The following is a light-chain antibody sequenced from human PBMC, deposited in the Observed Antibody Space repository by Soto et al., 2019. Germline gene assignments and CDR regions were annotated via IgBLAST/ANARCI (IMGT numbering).Light chain of an antibody. V-gene: IGKV1-5*03. CDR1: QTISSW. Sequence: DIQMTQSPSTLSGSVGDRVTITCRASQTISSWLAWYQQKPGKAPKLLIYKASTLKSGVPSRFSGSGSGTDFTLTISSLQPEDFATYYCQQTLSFPPTFGQGTKV. J-gene: IGKJ1*01. CDR2: KAS. CDR3: QQTLSFPPT.